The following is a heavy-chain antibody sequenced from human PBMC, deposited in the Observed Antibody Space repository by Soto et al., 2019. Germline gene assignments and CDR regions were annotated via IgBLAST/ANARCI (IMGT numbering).Heavy chain of an antibody. V-gene: IGHV2-5*02. CDR2: IYWDDDE. CDR1: GFSLSSSGVG. J-gene: IGHJ6*02. CDR3: AHKGGRGAAMDV. Sequence: QITLKESGPTLVKPTQTLTLTCTFSGFSLSSSGVGVGWFRQPPGKALEWLTLIYWDDDERYSPSLKSRLTITKDTSKNQVVLTLTNMDPVDTATYLCAHKGGRGAAMDVWGQGTTVTVSS. D-gene: IGHD2-15*01.